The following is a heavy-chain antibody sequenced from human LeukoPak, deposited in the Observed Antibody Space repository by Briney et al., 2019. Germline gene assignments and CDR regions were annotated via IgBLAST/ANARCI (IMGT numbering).Heavy chain of an antibody. J-gene: IGHJ4*02. Sequence: GASVKVSCKASGYTFTGYYMHWVRQAPEQGLEWMGWINPNSGGTNYAQKFQGRVTMTRDTSISTAYMELSRLRSDDTAVYYCASYHYYDSSGNPPYDYWGQGTLVTVSS. CDR2: INPNSGGT. V-gene: IGHV1-2*02. D-gene: IGHD3-22*01. CDR3: ASYHYYDSSGNPPYDY. CDR1: GYTFTGYY.